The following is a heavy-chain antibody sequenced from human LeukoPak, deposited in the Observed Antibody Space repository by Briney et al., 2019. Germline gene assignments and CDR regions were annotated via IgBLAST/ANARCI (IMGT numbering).Heavy chain of an antibody. J-gene: IGHJ4*02. D-gene: IGHD6-19*01. CDR1: GYTFTSYG. CDR2: ISAYNGNT. CDR3: ARDWSTGWQWLVRRYFDY. Sequence: ASVKVSCKASGYTFTSYGISWVRQAPGQGLEWMGWISAYNGNTNYAQKLQGRVTMTTDTSTSTAYMELRSLRSDDTAVYYCARDWSTGWQWLVRRYFDYWGQGTLVTVSS. V-gene: IGHV1-18*01.